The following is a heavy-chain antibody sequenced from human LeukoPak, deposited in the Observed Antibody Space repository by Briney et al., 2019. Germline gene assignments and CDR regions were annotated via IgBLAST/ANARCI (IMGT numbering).Heavy chain of an antibody. CDR1: GGSFSGAY. Sequence: PSETLSLTCAVYGGSFSGAYWTWVRQTPGRGHEWIGESSPMGDLIGYNPSLKGRATIFVDSSKKQFSLRLTSVTAADTGIYYCARVPDVTARPCDTRGAGTVVIVSS. CDR3: ARVPDVTARPCDT. J-gene: IGHJ5*02. CDR2: SSPMGDLI. V-gene: IGHV4-34*01. D-gene: IGHD2-21*02.